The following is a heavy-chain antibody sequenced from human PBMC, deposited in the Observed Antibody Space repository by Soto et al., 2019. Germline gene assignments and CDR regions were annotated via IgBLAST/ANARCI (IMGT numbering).Heavy chain of an antibody. J-gene: IGHJ5*02. CDR1: GGTFSSYA. V-gene: IGHV1-69*12. CDR3: AREDGGNSGRWFDH. D-gene: IGHD2-21*02. CDR2: IIPIFGTA. Sequence: QVQLVQSGAEVKKPGSSVKVSCKASGGTFSSYAISWVRQAPGQGLEWMGGIIPIFGTANYAQKFQGRVTITADESTSTAYMELSSLRSEDTALYYCAREDGGNSGRWFDHWGQGTLVTVSS.